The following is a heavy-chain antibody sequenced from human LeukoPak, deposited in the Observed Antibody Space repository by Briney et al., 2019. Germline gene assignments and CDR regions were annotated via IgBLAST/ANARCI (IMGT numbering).Heavy chain of an antibody. CDR2: ISGSGGST. Sequence: GGSLRLSCAASGFTFSTYAMSWVRQAPGKGLEWVSAISGSGGSTYYADSVKGRFTTSRDSSKNTLYLQMNSLRAEDTAVYYCAKDSSDYGDYDPGAFDYWGQGTLVTVFS. CDR1: GFTFSTYA. J-gene: IGHJ4*02. D-gene: IGHD4-17*01. CDR3: AKDSSDYGDYDPGAFDY. V-gene: IGHV3-23*01.